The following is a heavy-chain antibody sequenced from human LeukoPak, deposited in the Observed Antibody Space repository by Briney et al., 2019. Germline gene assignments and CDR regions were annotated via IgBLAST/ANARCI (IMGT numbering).Heavy chain of an antibody. CDR3: TREGAVNDYGANRPFDC. Sequence: QTGGSLRLSCAASGFTFSTYSMDWVRQAPGKGLEYVSAISNNGDSTHYANSVKGRFTISRDNSKNTLYLHMDSLRAEDMAVYYCTREGAVNDYGANRPFDCWGQGTLVTVSS. J-gene: IGHJ4*02. V-gene: IGHV3-64*01. D-gene: IGHD4-17*01. CDR1: GFTFSTYS. CDR2: ISNNGDST.